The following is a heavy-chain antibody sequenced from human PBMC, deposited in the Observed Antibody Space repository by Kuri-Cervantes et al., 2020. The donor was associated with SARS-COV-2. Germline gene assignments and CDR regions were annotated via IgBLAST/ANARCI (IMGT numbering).Heavy chain of an antibody. CDR2: ISYDGSKK. J-gene: IGHJ4*02. Sequence: GESLKISCAASGFTFNNYDMYWVRQAPGKGLEWVAVISYDGSKKYYADSVKGRFTISRDNSKSTLYLPMYNLRAEDTAVYYCASQDSYGYPVDYWGQGTLVTVSS. CDR1: GFTFNNYD. CDR3: ASQDSYGYPVDY. D-gene: IGHD5-18*01. V-gene: IGHV3-30-3*01.